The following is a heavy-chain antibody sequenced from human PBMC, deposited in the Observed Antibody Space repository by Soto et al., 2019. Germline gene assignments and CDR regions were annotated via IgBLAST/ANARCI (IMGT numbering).Heavy chain of an antibody. CDR1: GFTFSSYA. CDR3: AKDLNYYDSSGYLTRGGPYFDY. Sequence: GGSLRLSCAASGFTFSSYAMSWVRQAPGKGLEWVSAISGSGGSTYYADSVKGRFTISRDNSKNTLYLQMNSLRAEDTAVYYCAKDLNYYDSSGYLTRGGPYFDYWGQGTLVTVSS. J-gene: IGHJ4*02. D-gene: IGHD3-22*01. CDR2: ISGSGGST. V-gene: IGHV3-23*01.